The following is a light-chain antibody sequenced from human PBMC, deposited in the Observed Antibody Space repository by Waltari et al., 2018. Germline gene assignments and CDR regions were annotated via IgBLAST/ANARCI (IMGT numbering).Light chain of an antibody. Sequence: EIALTQSPGTLSLSPGERVTLSCRASQIVRGNFLTWYQQRPGQVPRLLMYGASTRAPGIPDRFSGSGSGKDFTLTISNLEPEDLAVYYCQQYGYSPITFGGGTRVEMK. J-gene: IGKJ4*01. V-gene: IGKV3-20*01. CDR2: GAS. CDR1: QIVRGNF. CDR3: QQYGYSPIT.